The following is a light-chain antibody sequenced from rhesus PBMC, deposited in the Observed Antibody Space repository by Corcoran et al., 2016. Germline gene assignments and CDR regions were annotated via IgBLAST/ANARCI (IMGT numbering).Light chain of an antibody. Sequence: DIQMTQSPSSLSASIGDRVTITCQASQDITNNLAWYQQKPGKVPNLLIYKASTLNSWVPSRFSGRGSGTDFTLTISSLQPEDFASYYCQHGYGTPLYSFGQGTKVEIK. CDR1: QDITNN. J-gene: IGKJ2*01. CDR2: KAS. CDR3: QHGYGTPLYS. V-gene: IGKV1-25*01.